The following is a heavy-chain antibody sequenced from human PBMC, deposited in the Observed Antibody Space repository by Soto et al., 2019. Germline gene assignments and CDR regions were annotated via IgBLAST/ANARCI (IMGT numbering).Heavy chain of an antibody. CDR3: AEMATIRGYYFDY. D-gene: IGHD5-12*01. V-gene: IGHV4-59*01. Sequence: LSLTCTVSGGSISSYYWSWIRQPPGKGLEWIGYIYYSGSTNYNPSLKSRVTISVDTSKNQFSLKLSSVTAADTAVYYCAEMATIRGYYFDYWGQGTLVTVSS. CDR1: GGSISSYY. CDR2: IYYSGST. J-gene: IGHJ4*02.